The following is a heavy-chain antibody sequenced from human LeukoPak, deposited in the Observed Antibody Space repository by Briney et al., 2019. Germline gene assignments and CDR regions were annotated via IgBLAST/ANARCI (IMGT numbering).Heavy chain of an antibody. J-gene: IGHJ4*02. Sequence: GESLKISCKGSGYSFTSYWIGWVRPMPGKGLEWMGIIYPGDSDTRYSPSFQGQVTISADRSISTAYLQWSSLKASDTAMYYCAMFKYSSGWYTGFPYYFDYWGQGTLVTVSS. CDR3: AMFKYSSGWYTGFPYYFDY. V-gene: IGHV5-51*01. CDR2: IYPGDSDT. D-gene: IGHD6-19*01. CDR1: GYSFTSYW.